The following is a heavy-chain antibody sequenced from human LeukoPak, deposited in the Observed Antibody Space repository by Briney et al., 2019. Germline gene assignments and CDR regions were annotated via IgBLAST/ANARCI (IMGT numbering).Heavy chain of an antibody. CDR2: IKQDGSEK. CDR3: ARIAAAYYYYYMDV. D-gene: IGHD6-13*01. Sequence: PGRSLRLSCAASGFTFSSYWMSWVRQAPGKGREWVANIKQDGSEKYYVDSVKGRFTISRDNAKNSLYLQMNSLRAEDTAVYYCARIAAAYYYYYMDVWGKGTTVTVSS. CDR1: GFTFSSYW. V-gene: IGHV3-7*01. J-gene: IGHJ6*03.